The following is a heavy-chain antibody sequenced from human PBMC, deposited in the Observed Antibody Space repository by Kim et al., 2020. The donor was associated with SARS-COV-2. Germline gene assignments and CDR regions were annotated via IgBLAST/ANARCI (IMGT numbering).Heavy chain of an antibody. Sequence: GGSLRLSCAASGFIFSKFWMSWVRQAPGKGLEWVANIKQDGSGKYYEDSAKGRFTISRDNAKNSLYLQMNSLRAEDTAVYYCTRGTAWEYVYHYGMDVWGQGTMVTVSS. CDR2: IKQDGSGK. V-gene: IGHV3-7*01. CDR3: TRGTAWEYVYHYGMDV. D-gene: IGHD3-16*01. J-gene: IGHJ6*02. CDR1: GFIFSKFW.